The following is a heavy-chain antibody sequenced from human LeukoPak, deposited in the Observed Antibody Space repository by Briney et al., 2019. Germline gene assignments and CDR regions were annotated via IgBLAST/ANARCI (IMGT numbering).Heavy chain of an antibody. CDR2: INHSGST. CDR1: GGSFSGYQ. J-gene: IGHJ4*02. V-gene: IGHV4-34*01. Sequence: SETLSLTCAVYGGSFSGYQWTWIRQPPGKGLEWIGEINHSGSTNYNPSLKSRVTISVDTSKNQYSLKLSSVTAADTAVYYCARGAPGYWGQGTLVTVSS. CDR3: ARGAPGY.